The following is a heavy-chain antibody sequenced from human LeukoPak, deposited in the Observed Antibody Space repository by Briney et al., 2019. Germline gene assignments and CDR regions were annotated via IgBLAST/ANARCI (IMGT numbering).Heavy chain of an antibody. J-gene: IGHJ4*02. CDR3: ARVDWEGSGSYYFDS. V-gene: IGHV3-30-3*01. CDR1: GFTFSNYA. CDR2: ISHDGTNK. D-gene: IGHD1-26*01. Sequence: GGSLRLSCAASGFTFSNYAIHWVRPAPGKGLEWVAVISHDGTNKYYADSVKGRFTISRDNSKNTLFLQMNSLRAEDTAVYYCARVDWEGSGSYYFDSWGQGTLVTVSS.